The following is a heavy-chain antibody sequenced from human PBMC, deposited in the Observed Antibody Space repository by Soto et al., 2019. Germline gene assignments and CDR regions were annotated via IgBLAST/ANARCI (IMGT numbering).Heavy chain of an antibody. Sequence: PSETLSLTCAVSGGSFTSNNWWTWFRQPPGQGLEWIGEIYRTGSTNYNPSLTSRVTISLDTSEKQFSLKVASLTAADTAVYYCASRDPGTSVDYWGQGTLVTVSS. CDR2: IYRTGST. V-gene: IGHV4-4*02. D-gene: IGHD1-7*01. CDR1: GGSFTSNNW. J-gene: IGHJ4*02. CDR3: ASRDPGTSVDY.